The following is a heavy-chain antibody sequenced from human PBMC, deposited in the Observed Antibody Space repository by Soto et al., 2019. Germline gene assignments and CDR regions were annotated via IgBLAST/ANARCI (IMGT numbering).Heavy chain of an antibody. CDR3: ARGPPKGGRSFIDY. Sequence: ETLSLTCAVYGGSFSGYYWSWIRQPPGKGLEWIGEINHSGSTNYNPSLKSRVAISVDTSKNQFSLKLSSVTAADTAVYYCARGPPKGGRSFIDYWGQGTLVTVSS. V-gene: IGHV4-34*01. CDR2: INHSGST. CDR1: GGSFSGYY. J-gene: IGHJ4*02. D-gene: IGHD4-17*01.